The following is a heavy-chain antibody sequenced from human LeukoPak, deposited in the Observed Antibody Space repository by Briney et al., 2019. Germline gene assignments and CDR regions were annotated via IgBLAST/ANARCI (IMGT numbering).Heavy chain of an antibody. J-gene: IGHJ3*02. CDR3: ARHRCSGGSCYVAAFDI. CDR2: IYYSGST. D-gene: IGHD2-15*01. Sequence: SETLSLTCTVSGGSISSHYWSWIRQPPGKGLEWIGYIYYSGSTNYNPSLKSRVTISVDTSKNQFSLKLSSVTAADTAVYYCARHRCSGGSCYVAAFDIWGQGTMVTVSS. CDR1: GGSISSHY. V-gene: IGHV4-59*08.